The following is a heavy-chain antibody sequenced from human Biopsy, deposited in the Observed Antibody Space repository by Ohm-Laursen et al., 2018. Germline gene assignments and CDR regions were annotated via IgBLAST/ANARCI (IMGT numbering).Heavy chain of an antibody. J-gene: IGHJ4*02. CDR3: ATDGAGSYNEN. D-gene: IGHD3-10*01. Sequence: SLRLSCAASGFTFGDYYMSWIRQAPGKGLERLSYISGSGVTKMYADSVKGRFTVSRDNAKNSLYLEMNNLTVEDAAVYYCATDGAGSYNENWGQGTLVSVSS. CDR2: ISGSGVTK. CDR1: GFTFGDYY. V-gene: IGHV3-11*01.